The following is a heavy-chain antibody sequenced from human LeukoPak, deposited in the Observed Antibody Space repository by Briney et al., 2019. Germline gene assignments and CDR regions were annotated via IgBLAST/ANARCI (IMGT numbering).Heavy chain of an antibody. CDR2: ISAYNGNT. D-gene: IGHD3-10*01. CDR3: ARGTIAMVRGVIISHYYYGMYV. Sequence: GASVKVSCKASGYTFTSYGISWVRQAPGQGLEWMGWISAYNGNTNYAQKLQGRVTMTTDTSTSTAYMKLRSMRSDDTAVYYCARGTIAMVRGVIISHYYYGMYVWGQGTTVTVAS. J-gene: IGHJ6*02. V-gene: IGHV1-18*01. CDR1: GYTFTSYG.